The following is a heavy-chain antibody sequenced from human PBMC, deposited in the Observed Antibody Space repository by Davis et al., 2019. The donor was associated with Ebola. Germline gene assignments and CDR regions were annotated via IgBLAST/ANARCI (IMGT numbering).Heavy chain of an antibody. CDR2: ISNSGSTM. V-gene: IGHV3-48*01. J-gene: IGHJ6*02. CDR3: ARDQPRFDYYGSGSPDQLYYYYYGMDV. Sequence: PGGSLRLSCAASGFTFSIYVMNWVRQAPGKGLEWVSYISNSGSTMYYADSVKGRFTISRDNSKNTLYLQMNSLRAEDTAVYYCARDQPRFDYYGSGSPDQLYYYYYGMDVWGQGTTVTVSS. D-gene: IGHD3-10*01. CDR1: GFTFSIYV.